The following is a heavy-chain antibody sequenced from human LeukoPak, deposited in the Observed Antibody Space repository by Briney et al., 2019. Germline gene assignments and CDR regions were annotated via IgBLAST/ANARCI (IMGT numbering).Heavy chain of an antibody. CDR2: MYSGGNT. Sequence: GGSLRLSCEASGFTVSSIYMNWVRQAPGKGLEWVSIMYSGGNTYYADSVKSRFTTSRDNSRNTLYLQMNSLRTEDTALYYCARFQALRGSFRGFDFWGQGTQVTVSP. D-gene: IGHD1-26*01. V-gene: IGHV3-66*02. CDR3: ARFQALRGSFRGFDF. J-gene: IGHJ4*02. CDR1: GFTVSSIY.